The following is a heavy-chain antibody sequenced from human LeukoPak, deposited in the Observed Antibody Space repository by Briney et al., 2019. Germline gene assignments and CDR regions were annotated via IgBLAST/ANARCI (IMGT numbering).Heavy chain of an antibody. V-gene: IGHV3-33*06. Sequence: GGSLRLSCAASGFTFSSYGMHWVRQAPGKGLDWVAVIWYDGSNKYYADSVKGRFTISRDNSKNTLYLQMNSLRAEDTAVYYCAKGQDSSSWYGDYYYYMDVWGKGTTVTVSS. CDR1: GFTFSSYG. CDR3: AKGQDSSSWYGDYYYYMDV. J-gene: IGHJ6*03. D-gene: IGHD6-13*01. CDR2: IWYDGSNK.